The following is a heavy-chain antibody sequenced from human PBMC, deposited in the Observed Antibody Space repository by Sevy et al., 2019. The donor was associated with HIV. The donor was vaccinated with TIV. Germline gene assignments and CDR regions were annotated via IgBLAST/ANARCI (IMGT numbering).Heavy chain of an antibody. Sequence: GGSLRLSCTAFGFTFSTYAMYWVRQAPGKGLEWVADISDDGNNKDYADSVKGRFTISRDNSKNTLYLQMNSLRADDTAVYYCASHYYDSTGYYFPLEYWGQGTRVTVSS. CDR1: GFTFSTYA. CDR2: ISDDGNNK. D-gene: IGHD3-22*01. CDR3: ASHYYDSTGYYFPLEY. J-gene: IGHJ4*02. V-gene: IGHV3-30*04.